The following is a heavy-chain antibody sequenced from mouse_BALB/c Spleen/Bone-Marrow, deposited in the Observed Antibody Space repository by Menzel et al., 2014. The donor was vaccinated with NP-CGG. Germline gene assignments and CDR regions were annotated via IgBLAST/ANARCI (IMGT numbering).Heavy chain of an antibody. J-gene: IGHJ1*01. CDR2: IRNKANGYTT. D-gene: IGHD1-1*01. V-gene: IGHV7-3*02. Sequence: EVQVVESGGGLVQPGGSLRLSCAPSGFTFTDYYMSWVRQPPGKALEWLGFIRNKANGYTTEYSASVKGRFTISRDNSQSILYLQMNILRTEDSATYYCARDRNYDINWYFDVWGAGTTVTVSS. CDR1: GFTFTDYY. CDR3: ARDRNYDINWYFDV.